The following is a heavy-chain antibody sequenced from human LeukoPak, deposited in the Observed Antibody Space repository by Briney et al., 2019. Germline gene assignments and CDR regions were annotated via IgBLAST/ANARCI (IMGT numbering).Heavy chain of an antibody. Sequence: PGGSLRLSCAASGFTFSSYWMSWVRQAPGKGLEWVANIKQDGSEKYYVDSVKGRFTISRDNAKNSLYLQMNSLRAEDTAVYYCARAPYYDFWSGYSPGYYFDYWGQGTLVTVSS. CDR2: IKQDGSEK. V-gene: IGHV3-7*01. D-gene: IGHD3-3*01. CDR3: ARAPYYDFWSGYSPGYYFDY. J-gene: IGHJ4*02. CDR1: GFTFSSYW.